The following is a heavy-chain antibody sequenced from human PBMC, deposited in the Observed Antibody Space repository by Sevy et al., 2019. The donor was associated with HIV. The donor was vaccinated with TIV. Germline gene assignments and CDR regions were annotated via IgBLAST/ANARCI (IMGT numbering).Heavy chain of an antibody. D-gene: IGHD2-15*01. V-gene: IGHV4-59*01. Sequence: SETLSLTCIVSGGSISSYYWSWIRQPPGKGLEWIGYVYEIGSTNYNPSLKSRVSISVDTSKKQLSLKLSSVTAADTAVYYCARGFCSAGACYWFDPWSQGTLVTVSS. CDR2: VYEIGST. CDR3: ARGFCSAGACYWFDP. CDR1: GGSISSYY. J-gene: IGHJ5*02.